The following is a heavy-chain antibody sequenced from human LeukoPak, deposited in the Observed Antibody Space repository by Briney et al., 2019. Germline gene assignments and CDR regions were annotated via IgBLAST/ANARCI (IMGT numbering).Heavy chain of an antibody. J-gene: IGHJ5*02. D-gene: IGHD1-26*01. CDR2: ISAYNGNT. V-gene: IGHV1-18*01. CDR3: AREESLYSGSSYPT. CDR1: GYPFTSYG. Sequence: GASVKVSCKASGYPFTSYGISWVRQAPGQGLDWMGWISAYNGNTNYAQKLQGRVTMTTDTSTSTAYMELRSLRSDDTAVYYCAREESLYSGSSYPTWGQGTLVTVSS.